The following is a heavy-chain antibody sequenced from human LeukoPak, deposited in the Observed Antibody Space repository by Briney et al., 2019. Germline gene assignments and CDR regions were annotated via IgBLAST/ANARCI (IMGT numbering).Heavy chain of an antibody. CDR3: QSLGSGNWIGNWLDP. Sequence: PSETLSLTCTVSGGSISSSSHSWGWIRQPPGKGLEWTGTIYYTGRTYYNPSLESRLTISVDTSKNQFSLKLTSVTAADTAIYCAQSLGSGNWIGNWLDPWGQESVLTVSS. CDR2: IYYTGRT. J-gene: IGHJ5*02. V-gene: IGHV4-39*01. D-gene: IGHD1-1*01. CDR1: GGSISSSSHS.